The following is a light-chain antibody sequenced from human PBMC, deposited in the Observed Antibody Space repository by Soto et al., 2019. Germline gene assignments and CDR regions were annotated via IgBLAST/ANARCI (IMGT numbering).Light chain of an antibody. J-gene: IGKJ2*01. CDR3: QQGHTWPLT. Sequence: EVVMTQSPATLSLSPRERAALSCRASQSINSELAWYQQKPGQPPRLLIYGASTRATGVPARFTGSESGSEFTLTISGLQSEDFAVYYCQQGHTWPLTFGQGTRLEL. CDR1: QSINSE. CDR2: GAS. V-gene: IGKV3-15*01.